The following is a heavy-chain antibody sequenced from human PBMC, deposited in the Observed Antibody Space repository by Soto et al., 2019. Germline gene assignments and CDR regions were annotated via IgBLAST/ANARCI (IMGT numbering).Heavy chain of an antibody. Sequence: GESLKISCKGSGYSFTSYWISWVRQMPGKGLEWMGRIDPSDSYTNYSPSFQGHVTISADKSISTAYLQWSSLKASDTAMYYCARLTLDYDFWSGSPTLGYYYGMDVWGQGTTVTVSS. D-gene: IGHD3-3*01. V-gene: IGHV5-10-1*01. J-gene: IGHJ6*02. CDR2: IDPSDSYT. CDR1: GYSFTSYW. CDR3: ARLTLDYDFWSGSPTLGYYYGMDV.